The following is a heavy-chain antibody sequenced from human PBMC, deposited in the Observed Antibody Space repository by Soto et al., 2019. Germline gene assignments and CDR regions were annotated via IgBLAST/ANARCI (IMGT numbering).Heavy chain of an antibody. D-gene: IGHD3-10*01. J-gene: IGHJ4*02. CDR1: GFIFSNYA. Sequence: EVQLLESGGDLVQPGGSLRLSCAASGFIFSNYAMYWVRQAPGKGLEWVSSIRQSGDSAYYADSVKGRFTISRDNSKNTLYLQMNSLRLDDTAVYYCVTAVRTRLDYWGQGTLVTVSS. CDR3: VTAVRTRLDY. CDR2: IRQSGDSA. V-gene: IGHV3-23*01.